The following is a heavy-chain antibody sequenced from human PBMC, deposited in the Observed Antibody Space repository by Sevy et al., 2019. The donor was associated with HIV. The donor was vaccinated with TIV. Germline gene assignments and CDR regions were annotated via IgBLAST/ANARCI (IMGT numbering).Heavy chain of an antibody. Sequence: ASVKVSCKASGGTFSSYAISWVRQAPGQGLEWMGGIIPIFGTANYAQKFQGRVTITADESTSTAYMELSSLRSEDTAVYYCARTTVEVPVVVVAADYYYVMDVWGQGTTVTVSS. J-gene: IGHJ6*02. CDR1: GGTFSSYA. CDR2: IIPIFGTA. D-gene: IGHD2-15*01. V-gene: IGHV1-69*13. CDR3: ARTTVEVPVVVVAADYYYVMDV.